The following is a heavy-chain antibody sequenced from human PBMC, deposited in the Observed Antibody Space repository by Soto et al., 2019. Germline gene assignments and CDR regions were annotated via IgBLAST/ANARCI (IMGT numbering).Heavy chain of an antibody. CDR1: GGSFSGYY. Sequence: SETLSLTCAVYGGSFSGYYWSWIRQPPGKGLEWIGETNHSGSTNYNPSLKSRVTISVDTSKNQFSLKLSSVTAADTAVYYCARGGIAARPKNYYYYGMDVWGQGTTVTVSS. CDR2: TNHSGST. CDR3: ARGGIAARPKNYYYYGMDV. D-gene: IGHD6-6*01. V-gene: IGHV4-34*01. J-gene: IGHJ6*02.